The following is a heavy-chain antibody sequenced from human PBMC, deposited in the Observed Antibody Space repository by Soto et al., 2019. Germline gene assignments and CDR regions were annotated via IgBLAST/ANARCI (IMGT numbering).Heavy chain of an antibody. V-gene: IGHV4-34*01. J-gene: IGHJ3*02. D-gene: IGHD1-1*01. CDR2: MSHSGGT. CDR3: ARVERGTATTVVDAFDI. Sequence: QVQLQQRGAGLLKPSETLSLTCAVYGGFVTSGSYYWSWIRQPPGKGLEWIGEMSHSGGTHFNPSLQRRVTVSVDTSKNQFALKMSSVTAADTALYYCARVERGTATTVVDAFDIWGPGTMVTVSS. CDR1: GGFVTSGSYY.